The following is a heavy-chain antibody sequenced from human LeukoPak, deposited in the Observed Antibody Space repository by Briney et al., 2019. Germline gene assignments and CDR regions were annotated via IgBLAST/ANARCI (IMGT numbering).Heavy chain of an antibody. CDR2: INWNGGST. D-gene: IGHD2-2*02. CDR3: ARDRHCSSTSCYNDY. J-gene: IGHJ4*02. V-gene: IGHV3-20*04. Sequence: GGSLRLSCAASGFTFDDYGVSWVRQAPGKGLEWVSGINWNGGSTGYADSVKGRFTISRDNAKNSLYLQMNSLRAEDTALYYCARDRHCSSTSCYNDYWGQGTLVTVSS. CDR1: GFTFDDYG.